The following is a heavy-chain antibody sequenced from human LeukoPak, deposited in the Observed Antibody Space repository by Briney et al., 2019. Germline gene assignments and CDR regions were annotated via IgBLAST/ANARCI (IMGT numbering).Heavy chain of an antibody. V-gene: IGHV4-59*01. CDR1: GGSISSYY. Sequence: SETLSLTCTVSGGSISSYYWSWIRQPPGKGLEWIGYIYYSGSTNYNPSLKSRVTVSVDTSKNQFSLKLSSVTAADTAVYYCARVVSDYDFWSGYYESYNWFDPWGQGTLVTVSS. CDR2: IYYSGST. J-gene: IGHJ5*02. D-gene: IGHD3-3*01. CDR3: ARVVSDYDFWSGYYESYNWFDP.